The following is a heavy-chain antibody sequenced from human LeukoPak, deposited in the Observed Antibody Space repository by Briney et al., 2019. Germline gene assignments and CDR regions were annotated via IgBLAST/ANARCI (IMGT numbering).Heavy chain of an antibody. V-gene: IGHV1-69*06. J-gene: IGHJ4*02. Sequence: ASVKVSCKASGGTFSSYAISWVRQAPGQGLEWMGGIIPIFGTANYAQKFQGRVTITADKSTSTAYMELSSLRSEDTAVYYRARDRGDGYWNYWGQGTLVIVSS. CDR1: GGTFSSYA. CDR2: IIPIFGTA. D-gene: IGHD5-24*01. CDR3: ARDRGDGYWNY.